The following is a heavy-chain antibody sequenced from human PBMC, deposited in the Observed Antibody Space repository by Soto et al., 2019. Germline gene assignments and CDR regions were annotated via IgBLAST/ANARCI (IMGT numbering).Heavy chain of an antibody. CDR3: AKDEVGGYYDSSGHY. CDR1: GFTFSSDA. D-gene: IGHD3-22*01. J-gene: IGHJ4*02. V-gene: IGHV3-23*01. Sequence: GGSLRLSCASSGFTFSSDAMSWVRQAPGKGLEWVSAISGSGGSTYYADSVKGRFTISRDNSKNTLYLQMNSLRAEDTAVYYCAKDEVGGYYDSSGHYWGQGTLVTVSS. CDR2: ISGSGGST.